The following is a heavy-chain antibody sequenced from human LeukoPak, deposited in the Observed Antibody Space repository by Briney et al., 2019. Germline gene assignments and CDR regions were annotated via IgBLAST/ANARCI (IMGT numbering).Heavy chain of an antibody. V-gene: IGHV3-23*01. CDR3: AKWGSATLAYFDY. CDR1: GFTFSSYG. CDR2: ISGSGGGT. J-gene: IGHJ4*02. Sequence: PGGSLRLSCAASGFTFSSYGMSWVRRAPGKGLEWVSAISGSGGGTYYAGSVKGRFTISRDNSRNTLDAQMNSLRAEDTAVYYCAKWGSATLAYFDYWGQETLVTVSS. D-gene: IGHD2-15*01.